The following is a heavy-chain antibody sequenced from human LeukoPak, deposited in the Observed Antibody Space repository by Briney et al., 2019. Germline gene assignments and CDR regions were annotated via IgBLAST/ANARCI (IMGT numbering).Heavy chain of an antibody. Sequence: GGSMRLSCAASGFTFSSYWMHWVRQAPGKGLVWVSRINSDGSSTSYADSVKGRFTISRDNAKNTLYLQMNSLRAEDTAVYYCARGGWYGAFDIWGQGTMVTVSS. CDR2: INSDGSST. J-gene: IGHJ3*02. V-gene: IGHV3-74*01. D-gene: IGHD6-19*01. CDR3: ARGGWYGAFDI. CDR1: GFTFSSYW.